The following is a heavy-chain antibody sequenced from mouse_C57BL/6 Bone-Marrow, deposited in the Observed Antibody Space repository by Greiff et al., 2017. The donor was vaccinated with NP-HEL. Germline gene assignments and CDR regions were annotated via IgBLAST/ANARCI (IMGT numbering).Heavy chain of an antibody. V-gene: IGHV5-12*01. CDR1: GFTFSDYY. Sequence: EVKLMESGGGLVQPGGSLKLSCAASGFTFSDYYMYWVRQTPEKRLEWVAYISNGGGSTYYPDTVKGRFTISRDNAKNTLYRQMSRLKSEDTAMYYCARHAYDYPYYFDYWGQGTTLTVSS. CDR3: ARHAYDYPYYFDY. D-gene: IGHD2-4*01. J-gene: IGHJ2*01. CDR2: ISNGGGST.